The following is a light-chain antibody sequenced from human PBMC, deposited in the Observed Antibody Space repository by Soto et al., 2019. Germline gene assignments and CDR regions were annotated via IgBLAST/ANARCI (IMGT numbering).Light chain of an antibody. CDR3: QHYNEWPPWT. V-gene: IGKV3D-15*01. Sequence: EIVLTQSPGTLSVSPGESAMLSCRASQGVGSNLAWYQQKPGQAARLLIFGASTRATGTPARFSGSGSGTEFTLTISSLQSEDFAVYYCQHYNEWPPWTFGQGTKVDIK. CDR1: QGVGSN. CDR2: GAS. J-gene: IGKJ1*01.